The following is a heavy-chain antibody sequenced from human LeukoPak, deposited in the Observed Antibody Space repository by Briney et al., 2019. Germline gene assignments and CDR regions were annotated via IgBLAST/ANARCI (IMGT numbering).Heavy chain of an antibody. Sequence: PGRSLRLSCAASGFTFSSYAMHWVRQAPGKGLEGVAVISYDGSNKYYADSVKGRFTISRDNSKDTLYLQMNSLRAEDTAVYYCAGICPNRLTSFKSKVAGNDAFDIWGQGTMVTVSS. D-gene: IGHD6-19*01. J-gene: IGHJ3*02. CDR1: GFTFSSYA. CDR3: AGICPNRLTSFKSKVAGNDAFDI. CDR2: ISYDGSNK. V-gene: IGHV3-30-3*01.